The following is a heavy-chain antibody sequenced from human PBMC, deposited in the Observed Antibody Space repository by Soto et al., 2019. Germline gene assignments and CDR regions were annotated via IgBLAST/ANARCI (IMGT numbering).Heavy chain of an antibody. CDR2: INAGNGNT. CDR3: ARDNSHFGDYGY. Sequence: ASVKVSCKASGYTFTSYAMHWVRQAPGQRLEWMGWINAGNGNTKYSQKFQGRVTITRDTSASTAYMELSSLRSEDTAVYYCARDNSHFGDYGYWGQGTLVTVAS. V-gene: IGHV1-3*01. D-gene: IGHD4-17*01. CDR1: GYTFTSYA. J-gene: IGHJ4*02.